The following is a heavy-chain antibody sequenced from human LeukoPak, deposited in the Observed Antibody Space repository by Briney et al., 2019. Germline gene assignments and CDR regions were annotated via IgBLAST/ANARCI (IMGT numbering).Heavy chain of an antibody. CDR2: IYHSAST. Sequence: PSETLSLTCAVSGGSISSGSYSWSWIRQPPGQGLECIAYIYHSASTYYNPSLKSRVSISVDRSQNQLSLKLNSVTAADTAVYYCARVSSYCSGGTCYSGVFDYWGQGTLVTVSS. J-gene: IGHJ4*02. CDR3: ARVSSYCSGGTCYSGVFDY. V-gene: IGHV4-30-2*01. D-gene: IGHD2-15*01. CDR1: GGSISSGSYS.